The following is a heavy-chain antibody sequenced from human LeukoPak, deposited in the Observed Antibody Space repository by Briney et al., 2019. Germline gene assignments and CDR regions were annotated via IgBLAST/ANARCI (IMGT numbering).Heavy chain of an antibody. CDR2: ISWNSGTI. J-gene: IGHJ4*02. D-gene: IGHD2/OR15-2a*01. V-gene: IGHV3-9*01. Sequence: PGGSLRLSCAASGFTFGDYAMHWVRLVPGKGLEWVSGISWNSGTISYADSVKGRFTISRDNANNSLDLQMNSLSSEDTALYYHAKAFVAHPTSTGSYFDYWGQGIQVTVSP. CDR1: GFTFGDYA. CDR3: AKAFVAHPTSTGSYFDY.